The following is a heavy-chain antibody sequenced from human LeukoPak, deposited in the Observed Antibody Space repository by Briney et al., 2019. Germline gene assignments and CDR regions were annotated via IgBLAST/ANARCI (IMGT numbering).Heavy chain of an antibody. CDR2: IHPGESET. V-gene: IGHV5-51*01. J-gene: IGHJ4*02. Sequence: GESLQISCKGPGYRFTNYWIGWLRQMPGQGLEWMGIIHPGESETRYSPSFQGQVTFSVDTSIITAYLQWTSLKASDTAMYYCARLGSRAYYYGEHWGQGTLVTVSS. CDR3: ARLGSRAYYYGEH. CDR1: GYRFTNYW. D-gene: IGHD3-22*01.